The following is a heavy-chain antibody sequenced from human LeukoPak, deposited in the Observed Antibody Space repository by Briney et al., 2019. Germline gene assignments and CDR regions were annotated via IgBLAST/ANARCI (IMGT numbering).Heavy chain of an antibody. CDR2: IRGSGGST. V-gene: IGHV3-23*01. CDR3: AKSLLTVAGSIQVGAFDI. J-gene: IGHJ3*02. CDR1: GFTFSSYG. D-gene: IGHD6-19*01. Sequence: GGSLGLSCAASGFTFSSYGMSWVRQAPGKGLELVSAIRGSGGSTYYADSVKGRFTISRDNSKNTLDLQMNSLRAEDTAVYYCAKSLLTVAGSIQVGAFDIWGQGTMVTVSS.